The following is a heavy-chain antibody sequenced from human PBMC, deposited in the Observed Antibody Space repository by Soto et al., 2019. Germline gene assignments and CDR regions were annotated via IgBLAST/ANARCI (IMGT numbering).Heavy chain of an antibody. CDR2: IYYSGST. D-gene: IGHD3-10*01. CDR1: GGSISSYY. CDR3: ARGHASGSYKNYFDY. J-gene: IGHJ4*02. V-gene: IGHV4-59*08. Sequence: SETLSLTCTVSGGSISSYYWSWIRQPPGKGLEWIGYIYYSGSTNYNPSLKSRVTISADTSKNQFSLKLSSVTAADTAVYYCARGHASGSYKNYFDYWGQGTLVTVSS.